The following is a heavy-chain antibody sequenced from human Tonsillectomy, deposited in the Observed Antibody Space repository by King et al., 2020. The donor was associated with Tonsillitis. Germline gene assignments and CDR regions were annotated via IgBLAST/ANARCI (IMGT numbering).Heavy chain of an antibody. V-gene: IGHV3-74*01. D-gene: IGHD1-26*01. Sequence: VQLVESGGGLVQSGGSLRLSCAASGFTFSNYWMLWFRRAPGKVLVLVSRVVSDGSVTSYADSVKGRFTISRDNAKNTLYVQMNSLRDEDTAVYYCARGGAGGTFDYWGQGVLVTVSS. J-gene: IGHJ4*02. CDR2: VVSDGSVT. CDR1: GFTFSNYW. CDR3: ARGGAGGTFDY.